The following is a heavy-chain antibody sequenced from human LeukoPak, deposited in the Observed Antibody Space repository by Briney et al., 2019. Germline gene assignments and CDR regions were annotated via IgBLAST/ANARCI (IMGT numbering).Heavy chain of an antibody. CDR2: INHSGST. J-gene: IGHJ4*02. V-gene: IGHV4-34*01. Sequence: SETLSLTCAVYGGSFSGYYWSWIRQPPGKGLEWIGEINHSGSTNYNPSLKSRVTISVDTSTNQFSLKLSSVTAADTAVYYCARHFDWLLSGLYYFDYWGQGTLVTVSS. CDR3: ARHFDWLLSGLYYFDY. CDR1: GGSFSGYY. D-gene: IGHD3-9*01.